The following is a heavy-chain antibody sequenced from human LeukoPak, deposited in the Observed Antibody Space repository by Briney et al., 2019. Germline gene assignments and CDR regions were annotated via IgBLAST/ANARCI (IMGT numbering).Heavy chain of an antibody. J-gene: IGHJ4*02. V-gene: IGHV3-48*01. CDR3: ARDKGYSYGYTFDY. CDR2: ISSSSSTI. Sequence: GGSLRLSCAASGFTFSSYSMNWVRQAPGKGLEWVSYISSSSSTIYYADSVKGRFTITRDNSKNTLYLQMNSLRAEDTAVYYCARDKGYSYGYTFDYWGQGTLVTVSS. D-gene: IGHD5-18*01. CDR1: GFTFSSYS.